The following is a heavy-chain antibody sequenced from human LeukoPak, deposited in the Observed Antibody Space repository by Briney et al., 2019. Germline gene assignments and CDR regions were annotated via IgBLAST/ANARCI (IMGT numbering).Heavy chain of an antibody. V-gene: IGHV4-59*08. J-gene: IGHJ4*02. D-gene: IGHD3-10*01. Sequence: PSETLSLTCTVSGGPISSYYWSWIRQPPGKGLEWMGYIYYSGSTNYNASPKSRVPILVNTSNNHSSLKLRHVIAAETAGYYWARGRGWVVRGVIITGFDYWGEGTLVTVSS. CDR3: ARGRGWVVRGVIITGFDY. CDR1: GGPISSYY. CDR2: IYYSGST.